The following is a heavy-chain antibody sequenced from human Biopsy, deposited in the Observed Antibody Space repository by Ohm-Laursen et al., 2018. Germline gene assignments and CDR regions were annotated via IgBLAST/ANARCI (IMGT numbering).Heavy chain of an antibody. D-gene: IGHD6-19*01. J-gene: IGHJ4*02. V-gene: IGHV4-4*07. CDR3: ARGRRTSGWPYFDN. CDR1: GDSINNYY. CDR2: IYTSGSP. Sequence: GTLSLTCTVSGDSINNYYWSWIRQPAGKGLEWIGRIYTSGSPNYNLSLESRVTMSVDTSKNQFSLNLRSVTAADTAVYYCARGRRTSGWPYFDNWGQGALVIVSP.